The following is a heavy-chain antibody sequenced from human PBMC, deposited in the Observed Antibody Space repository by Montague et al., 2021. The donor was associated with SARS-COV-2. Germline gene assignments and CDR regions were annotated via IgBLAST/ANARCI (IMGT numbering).Heavy chain of an antibody. CDR3: ASAGSLRFEILIGPRHYYYGMDV. V-gene: IGHV4-39*07. Sequence: SETLSLTCTVSGGSISSSSYYWSWIRQPPGKELEGIGSIYCSGNNYYNPTLKVRVTIEVDKSQNQFSLKLGSVTAADAAVYYCASAGSLRFEILIGPRHYYYGMDVWGQGTTVTVSS. CDR1: GGSISSSSYY. CDR2: IYCSGNN. D-gene: IGHD3-9*01. J-gene: IGHJ6*02.